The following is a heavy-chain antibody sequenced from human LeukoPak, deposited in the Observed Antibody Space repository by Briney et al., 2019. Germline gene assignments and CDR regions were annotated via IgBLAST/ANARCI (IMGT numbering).Heavy chain of an antibody. Sequence: PSETLSLTCTVSGGSISSYYWSWIRQPPGMGLEWIGYIYYSGSTNYNPSLKSRVTISVDTSKDQFSLRLTSVTAADTAVYYCARSFLGDWYFDLWSRGTLVTVSS. CDR1: GGSISSYY. V-gene: IGHV4-59*01. CDR2: IYYSGST. CDR3: ARSFLGDWYFDL. J-gene: IGHJ2*01. D-gene: IGHD1-26*01.